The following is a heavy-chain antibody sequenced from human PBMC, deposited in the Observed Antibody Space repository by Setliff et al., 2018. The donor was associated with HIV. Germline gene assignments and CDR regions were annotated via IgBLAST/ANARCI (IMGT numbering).Heavy chain of an antibody. CDR3: ARDPILVAKGAFDI. V-gene: IGHV4-59*11. CDR1: GGSISSHY. D-gene: IGHD3-22*01. CDR2: IYYSGST. Sequence: ETLSLTCTVSGGSISSHYWSWIRQPPGKGLEWIGSIYYSGSTNYNPSLKSRVTISVDTSKNQFSLKLSSVTAADTAVYYCARDPILVAKGAFDIWGQGTMVTVSS. J-gene: IGHJ3*02.